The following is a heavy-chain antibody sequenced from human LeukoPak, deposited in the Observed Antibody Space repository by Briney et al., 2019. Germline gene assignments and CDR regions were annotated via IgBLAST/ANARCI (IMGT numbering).Heavy chain of an antibody. D-gene: IGHD2-2*01. J-gene: IGHJ4*02. CDR2: INPSGGST. V-gene: IGHV1-46*01. CDR1: GYTFTSYY. Sequence: ASVKVSCKASGYTFTSYYMHWVRQAPGQGLEWMGIINPSGGSTSYAQKFQGRVTMTRDTSASTVYMELSSLRSEDTAVYYCARGWGDIVVVPAALRRYYFDYWGQGTLVTVSS. CDR3: ARGWGDIVVVPAALRRYYFDY.